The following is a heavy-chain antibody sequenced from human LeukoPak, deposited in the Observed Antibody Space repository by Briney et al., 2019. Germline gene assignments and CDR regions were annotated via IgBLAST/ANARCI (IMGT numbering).Heavy chain of an antibody. D-gene: IGHD5-12*01. Sequence: GGSLRLSCAASGFTFSSYWMNWVRQAPGKGLEWVANIKQAGSEKYYVDSVNGRFTISREHAKNSLYQQVNSLRAEDTAVYYCVRGYSGYAYWGQGTLVTVSS. CDR2: IKQAGSEK. J-gene: IGHJ4*02. CDR3: VRGYSGYAY. CDR1: GFTFSSYW. V-gene: IGHV3-7*03.